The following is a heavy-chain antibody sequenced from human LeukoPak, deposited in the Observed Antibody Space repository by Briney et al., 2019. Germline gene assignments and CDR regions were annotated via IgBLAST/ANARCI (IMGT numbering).Heavy chain of an antibody. J-gene: IGHJ4*02. Sequence: GGSLRLSCAASASTFSSHSMNWVRQAPGKGLEWVSSISSSSSHINYADSVKGRFTISRDNAKNSLYLQMNSLRAEDTAVYYCARADCSSTRCSYYFDYWGQGTLVTVSS. CDR1: ASTFSSHS. CDR2: ISSSSSHI. CDR3: ARADCSSTRCSYYFDY. V-gene: IGHV3-21*01. D-gene: IGHD2-2*01.